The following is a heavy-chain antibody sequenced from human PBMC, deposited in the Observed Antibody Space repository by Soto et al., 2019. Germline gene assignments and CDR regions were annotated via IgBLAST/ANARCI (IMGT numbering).Heavy chain of an antibody. D-gene: IGHD3-22*01. J-gene: IGHJ4*02. Sequence: GGSLRLSCAASGFTFSSYGMSWVRQGPGKGLEWVSGISSSGGSTYYTGSVKGRFTISRDNSKNTLYLQMKSLKVEDTAVYYCAKDFDESSDFFDCWGQGTLVTVSS. CDR1: GFTFSSYG. CDR3: AKDFDESSDFFDC. V-gene: IGHV3-23*01. CDR2: ISSSGGST.